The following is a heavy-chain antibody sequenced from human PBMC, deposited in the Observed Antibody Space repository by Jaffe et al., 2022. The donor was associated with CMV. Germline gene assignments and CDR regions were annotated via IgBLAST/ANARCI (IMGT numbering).Heavy chain of an antibody. J-gene: IGHJ4*02. CDR1: GGSISSSSYY. D-gene: IGHD6-19*01. V-gene: IGHV4-39*01. CDR2: IYYSGST. CDR3: ARRGYSSGSPPLDY. Sequence: QLQLQESGPGLVKPSETLSLTCTVSGGSISSSSYYWGWIRQPPGKGLEWIGSIYYSGSTYYNPSLKSRVTISVDTSKNQFSLKLSSVTAADTAVYYCARRGYSSGSPPLDYWGQGTLVTVSS.